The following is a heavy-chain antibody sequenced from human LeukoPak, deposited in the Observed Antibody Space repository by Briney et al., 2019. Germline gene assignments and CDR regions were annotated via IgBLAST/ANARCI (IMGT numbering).Heavy chain of an antibody. J-gene: IGHJ6*03. CDR3: ARHYAGLQPGATKYCISTRCYTEKEGSYYYYMDV. CDR2: IYTSGST. V-gene: IGHV4-61*02. Sequence: PSQTLSLTCTVSGGSISSGSYYWRWIRQPAGKGLEWIGRIYTSGSTNYNPSLKSRVTISVDTSKNQFSLKLSSVTAADTAVYFCARHYAGLQPGATKYCISTRCYTEKEGSYYYYMDVWGKGTTVTVSS. CDR1: GGSISSGSYY. D-gene: IGHD2-2*02.